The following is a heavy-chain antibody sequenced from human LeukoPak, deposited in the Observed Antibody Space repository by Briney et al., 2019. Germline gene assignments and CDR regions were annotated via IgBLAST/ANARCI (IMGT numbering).Heavy chain of an antibody. CDR1: GFTFSHYW. J-gene: IGHJ3*02. Sequence: GGSLRLSCAASGFTFSHYWMHWVRQAPGKGLEWVAVISYDGSNKYYADSVKGRFTISRDNSKNTLYLQMNSLRAEDTAVYYCARVRVGMTTDAFDIWGQGTMVTVSS. CDR3: ARVRVGMTTDAFDI. CDR2: ISYDGSNK. V-gene: IGHV3-30-3*01. D-gene: IGHD4-11*01.